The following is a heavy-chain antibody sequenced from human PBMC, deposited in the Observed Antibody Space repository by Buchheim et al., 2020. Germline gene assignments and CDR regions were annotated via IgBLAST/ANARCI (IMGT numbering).Heavy chain of an antibody. J-gene: IGHJ4*02. CDR1: GGSVSSGSYY. V-gene: IGHV4-61*01. CDR3: ARWQRYYFDY. Sequence: QVQLQESGPGLVKPSETLPLTCTVSGGSVSSGSYYWSWIRQPPGKGLEWIGYIYYSGSTNYNPSLKSRVTISVDTSKNQFSLKLSSVTAADTAVYYCARWQRYYFDYWGQGTL. D-gene: IGHD5-24*01. CDR2: IYYSGST.